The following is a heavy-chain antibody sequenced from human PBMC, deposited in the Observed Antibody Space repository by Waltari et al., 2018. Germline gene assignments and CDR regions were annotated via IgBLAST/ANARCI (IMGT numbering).Heavy chain of an antibody. CDR2: IHWSGGST. Sequence: EVQLVESGGGVVRPGGSLRLSCAAAGFTFDSKGWSWVRPVPGKVLECVSHIHWSGGSTGYAESVTGQFTISRDNAKQSLYLEMNSLRVEDTALYHCTRDRHDFWSGPNWFDPWGQGTLVTVSS. J-gene: IGHJ5*02. V-gene: IGHV3-20*01. D-gene: IGHD3-3*01. CDR3: TRDRHDFWSGPNWFDP. CDR1: GFTFDSKG.